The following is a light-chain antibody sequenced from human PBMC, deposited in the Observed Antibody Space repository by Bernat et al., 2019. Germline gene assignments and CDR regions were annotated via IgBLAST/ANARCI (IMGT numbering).Light chain of an antibody. CDR3: QQSYSAPFT. V-gene: IGKV1-39*01. J-gene: IGKJ5*01. CDR2: AAS. CDR1: QYISSY. Sequence: DIQMTQSPSSLSASVGDRVTITCRARQYISSYLNWYQQKPGKAPRLLIFAASNLQSGVPSRFSGTGSGPDFTLTISSLQPEDFATYHCQQSYSAPFTFGQVTRLEIK.